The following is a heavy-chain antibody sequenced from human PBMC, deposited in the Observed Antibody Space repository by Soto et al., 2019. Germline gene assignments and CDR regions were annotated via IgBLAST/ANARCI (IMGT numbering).Heavy chain of an antibody. CDR1: GGSVNNGGYY. D-gene: IGHD6-19*01. V-gene: IGHV4-31*03. CDR3: ARYSSSGFDP. CDR2: IYYSGNT. Sequence: QVKLQESGPGLVKASQTLSLTCSVSGGSVNNGGYYWSWIRQHPGKGLEWIGYIYYSGNTYSKPSLESRLSISVDTSQNHFSLSLTSVTAADTAVYYCARYSSSGFDPWGQGTVVTVSS. J-gene: IGHJ5*02.